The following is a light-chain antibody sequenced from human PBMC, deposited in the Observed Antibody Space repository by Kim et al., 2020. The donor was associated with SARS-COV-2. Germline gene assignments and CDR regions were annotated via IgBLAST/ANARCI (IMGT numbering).Light chain of an antibody. J-gene: IGLJ2*01. Sequence: QSALTQPASVSASAGQSVTISCTGGTSDIGRYDYVSWYQQHPGKAPKLLIFAVTNRPSGVSSRFSGSKSGDTASLTISGLQAEDEADYYCNSYSSTNSFVLFGGGTRLTVL. CDR1: TSDIGRYDY. CDR3: NSYSSTNSFVL. V-gene: IGLV2-14*03. CDR2: AVT.